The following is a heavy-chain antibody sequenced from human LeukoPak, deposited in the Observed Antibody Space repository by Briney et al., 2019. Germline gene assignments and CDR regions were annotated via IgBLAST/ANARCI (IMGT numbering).Heavy chain of an antibody. V-gene: IGHV3-74*03. D-gene: IGHD6-6*01. CDR1: GFTFRNHW. CDR3: ARDKRVTGRPDIDY. Sequence: PGGSLRVSCAASGFTFRNHWMHWVRHTPGKGLVWVSRISSDGSSTTYADSVKGRFTISRDNAKNTLYLQMNNLRAEDTAMYYCARDKRVTGRPDIDYWGQGTLVIVSS. J-gene: IGHJ4*02. CDR2: ISSDGSST.